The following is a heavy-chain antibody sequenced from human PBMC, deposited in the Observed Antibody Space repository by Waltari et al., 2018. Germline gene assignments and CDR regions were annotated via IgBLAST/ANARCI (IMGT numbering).Heavy chain of an antibody. Sequence: EVQLVESGGGLVQPGGSLRLSCAASGFIFSDFYRSWVRTAPGKGMEWVANIKKDGRETYYLDSVKGRFTISKDDVGNSLSLQMNNLRVEDTAVYYCARDMTVSQSDGFDLWGQGTMVTVS. CDR3: ARDMTVSQSDGFDL. CDR1: GFIFSDFY. V-gene: IGHV3-7*01. J-gene: IGHJ3*01. D-gene: IGHD4-4*01. CDR2: IKKDGRET.